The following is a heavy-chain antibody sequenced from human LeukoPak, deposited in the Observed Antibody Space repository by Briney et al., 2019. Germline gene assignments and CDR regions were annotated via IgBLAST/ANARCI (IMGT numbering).Heavy chain of an antibody. Sequence: PGGSLRLSCAASGFTFSSYSMNWVRQAPGKGLEWVSYISSSSSTIYYADSVKGRFTISRDNAKNSLYLQMNSLRAEDTAVYYCGRDVAGGSSWYDFDYWGQGTLVTGSP. V-gene: IGHV3-48*04. CDR1: GFTFSSYS. CDR2: ISSSSSTI. J-gene: IGHJ4*02. CDR3: GRDVAGGSSWYDFDY. D-gene: IGHD6-13*01.